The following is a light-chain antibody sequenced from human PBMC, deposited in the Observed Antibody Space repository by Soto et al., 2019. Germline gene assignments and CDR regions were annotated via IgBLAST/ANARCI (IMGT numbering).Light chain of an antibody. Sequence: QSALTQPASVSGSPGQAITISCTGTSSDVGSYNLVSWYQQHPGKAPKLMIYEVSKRPSVVSNRFSGSKSGNTASLTISGLQAEDEADYHCCSYAGTSVYVFATGTKLTVL. CDR1: SSDVGSYNL. CDR2: EVS. V-gene: IGLV2-23*02. CDR3: CSYAGTSVYV. J-gene: IGLJ1*01.